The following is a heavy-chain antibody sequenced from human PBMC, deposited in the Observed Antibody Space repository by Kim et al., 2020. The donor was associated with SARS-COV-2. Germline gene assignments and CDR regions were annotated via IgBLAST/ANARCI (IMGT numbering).Heavy chain of an antibody. Sequence: YADSVKGRFTISRDNSKNTLYLQMNSLRAEDTAVYYCATNQNSSGWTFDYWGQGTLVTVSS. CDR3: ATNQNSSGWTFDY. J-gene: IGHJ4*02. D-gene: IGHD6-19*01. V-gene: IGHV3-30*01.